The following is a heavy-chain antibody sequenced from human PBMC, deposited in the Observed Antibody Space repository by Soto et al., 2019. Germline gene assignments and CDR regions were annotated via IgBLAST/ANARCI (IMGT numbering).Heavy chain of an antibody. J-gene: IGHJ5*02. CDR3: ARQHGVDPANGRIDL. CDR2: IYPGDSDT. V-gene: IGHV5-51*01. Sequence: GASLKISCKASGYSFATYWIGWVRQMPGKGLEWMGIIYPGDSDTMYSPSFQGQVIISADLSSTTTYLQWSSLKASDTAIYYCARQHGVDPANGRIDLCGPGALGTVYS. D-gene: IGHD4-17*01. CDR1: GYSFATYW.